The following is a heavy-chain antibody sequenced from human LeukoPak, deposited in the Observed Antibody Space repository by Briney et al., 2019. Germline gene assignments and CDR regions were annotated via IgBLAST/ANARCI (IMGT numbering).Heavy chain of an antibody. CDR1: GFTVSNKY. J-gene: IGHJ6*02. D-gene: IGHD3-3*01. CDR3: AKVAYYDFWSGYPYYYYGMDV. CDR2: ISYDGSNK. Sequence: GGSLRLSCVASGFTVSNKYISWVRQAPGKGLEWVAVISYDGSNKYYADSVKGRFTISRGNSKNTLYLQMNSLRAEDTAVYYCAKVAYYDFWSGYPYYYYGMDVWGQGTTVTVSS. V-gene: IGHV3-30*18.